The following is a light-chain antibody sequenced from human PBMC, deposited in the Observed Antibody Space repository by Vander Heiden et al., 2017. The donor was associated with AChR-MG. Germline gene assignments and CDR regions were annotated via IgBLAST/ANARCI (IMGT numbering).Light chain of an antibody. J-gene: IGLJ3*02. Sequence: SYVLTQPPSVSVAPGQTARITCGGNNIGSKSVHWYQQKSGQAPALVIYDDSDRPSGVPERISGSNSGNTATLTISRVEVGDEADYFCQVWDDLNYQVCGGGTWLTVL. CDR2: DDS. CDR1: NIGSKS. V-gene: IGLV3-21*02. CDR3: QVWDDLNYQV.